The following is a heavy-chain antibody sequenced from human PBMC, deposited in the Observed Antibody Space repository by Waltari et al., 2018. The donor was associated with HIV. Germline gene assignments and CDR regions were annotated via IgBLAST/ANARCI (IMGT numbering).Heavy chain of an antibody. CDR3: ARDKRDGGNHRAYFDY. CDR1: GGSISSYY. CDR2: IYDSGST. D-gene: IGHD2-15*01. J-gene: IGHJ4*02. V-gene: IGHV4-59*01. Sequence: QVQLQESGPGLVQPSETLSLTCTVSGGSISSYYWSWIRQPPGKGLEWIGYIYDSGSTNYNPSLKSRVTISVDTSKNQFSLKLSSVTAADTAVYYCARDKRDGGNHRAYFDYWGQGSLVTVSS.